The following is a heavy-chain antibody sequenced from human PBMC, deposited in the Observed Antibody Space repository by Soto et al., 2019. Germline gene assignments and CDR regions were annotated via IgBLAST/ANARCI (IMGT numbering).Heavy chain of an antibody. D-gene: IGHD3-10*02. J-gene: IGHJ4*02. CDR3: ARSSVRGWSY. V-gene: IGHV4-34*01. CDR2: ITHSGST. Sequence: PSETLSLTCAGYGGSFSGYYWTWIRQPPGKGLEWIGEITHSGSTNYNPSLKSRVTISVDTSTNQFSLNLNSVTAADTAVYYCARSSVRGWSYWGQGTLVTVSS. CDR1: GGSFSGYY.